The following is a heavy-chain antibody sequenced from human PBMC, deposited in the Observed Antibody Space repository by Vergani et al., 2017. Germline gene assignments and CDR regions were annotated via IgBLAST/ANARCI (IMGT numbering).Heavy chain of an antibody. CDR1: GFTFSNAW. Sequence: EVQLVESGGGLVKPGGSLRLSCAASGFTFSNAWMSWVRQAPGKGLEWVGRIKSKTDGGTTDYAAPVKGRFTISRDDSKNTLYLQMNSLKTEDTAVYYCTTDPHCIVGATNGDFDYWGQGTLVTVSS. V-gene: IGHV3-15*01. J-gene: IGHJ4*02. CDR3: TTDPHCIVGATNGDFDY. CDR2: IKSKTDGGTT. D-gene: IGHD1-26*01.